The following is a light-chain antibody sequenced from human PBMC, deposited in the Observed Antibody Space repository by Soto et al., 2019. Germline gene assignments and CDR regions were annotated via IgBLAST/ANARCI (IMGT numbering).Light chain of an antibody. CDR1: SSDVGGYNY. CDR3: SSYTSSTNNV. J-gene: IGLJ1*01. Sequence: QSVLTHPASVSGSPGHSITISCTGTSSDVGGYNYVSWYQQHPGKAPKLMIYEVSNRPSGVSNRFSGSKSGNTASLTISGLQAEEEADYYCSSYTSSTNNVFGTGTKVTVL. CDR2: EVS. V-gene: IGLV2-14*01.